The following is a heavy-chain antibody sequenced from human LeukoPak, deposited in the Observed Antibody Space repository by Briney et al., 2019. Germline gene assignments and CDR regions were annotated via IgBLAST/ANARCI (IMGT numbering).Heavy chain of an antibody. J-gene: IGHJ4*02. Sequence: GGSLRLSCAASRFTFSSYAMSWVRQAPGKGLEWVSVISGSGANTYYADSVKGRFTISRDNANNTLYLQVDSLRDEDTAVYYCAKGSAAAGGVAVDFWGQGTLVTVSS. CDR3: AKGSAAAGGVAVDF. V-gene: IGHV3-23*01. D-gene: IGHD6-25*01. CDR1: RFTFSSYA. CDR2: ISGSGANT.